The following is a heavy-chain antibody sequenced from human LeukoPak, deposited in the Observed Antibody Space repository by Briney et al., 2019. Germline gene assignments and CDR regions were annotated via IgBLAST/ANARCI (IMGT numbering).Heavy chain of an antibody. D-gene: IGHD6-6*01. CDR2: KSYDGSNK. CDR3: ARDGGEQLVGPFDY. J-gene: IGHJ4*02. Sequence: GGSLRLSCAASGFTFNNYAMHWVRQAPGKGLEWVAVKSYDGSNKYYADSVKGRFTISRDNSKNTLYLQMNSLRTDDTAVYYCARDGGEQLVGPFDYWGQGTRVTVSS. V-gene: IGHV3-30-3*01. CDR1: GFTFNNYA.